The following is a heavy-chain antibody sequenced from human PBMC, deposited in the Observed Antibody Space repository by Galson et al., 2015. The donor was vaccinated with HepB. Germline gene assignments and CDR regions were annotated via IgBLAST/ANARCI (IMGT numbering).Heavy chain of an antibody. V-gene: IGHV3-30*18. CDR1: GFTFSSYG. Sequence: SLRLSCAASGFTFSSYGMHWVRQAPGKGLEWVAVISYDGSNKYYADSVKGRFTISRDNSKNTLYLQKNSLRAEDTAVYYCAKDLGDYYDSSGYPDYWGQGTLVNVS. CDR2: ISYDGSNK. CDR3: AKDLGDYYDSSGYPDY. J-gene: IGHJ4*02. D-gene: IGHD3-22*01.